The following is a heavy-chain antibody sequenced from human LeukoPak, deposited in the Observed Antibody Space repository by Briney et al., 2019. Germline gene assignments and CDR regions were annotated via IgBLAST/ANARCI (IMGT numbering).Heavy chain of an antibody. V-gene: IGHV4-34*01. D-gene: IGHD6-13*01. CDR3: ARGKYSSSWQKRRIFDY. J-gene: IGHJ4*02. CDR2: IDHSGST. Sequence: SETLSLTCAVYGGSFSGYYWSWIRQPPGKGLEWTGEIDHSGSTNYNPSLKSRVTISVDTSKNQFSLKLSSVTAADTAVYYCARGKYSSSWQKRRIFDYWGQGTLVTVSS. CDR1: GGSFSGYY.